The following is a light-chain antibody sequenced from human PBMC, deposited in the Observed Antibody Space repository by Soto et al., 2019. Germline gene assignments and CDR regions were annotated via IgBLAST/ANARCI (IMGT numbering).Light chain of an antibody. J-gene: IGKJ1*01. CDR2: GAS. Sequence: EIVMTQSPASLSVSLGERATLSCRASQSVSSNLAWFQQKPGQAPRLLIYGASTRATGIPARFSGSGSGTEFTLTISSLHSEDFAVYYCQQYNNWPQTFGQGTKVDIK. V-gene: IGKV3-15*01. CDR1: QSVSSN. CDR3: QQYNNWPQT.